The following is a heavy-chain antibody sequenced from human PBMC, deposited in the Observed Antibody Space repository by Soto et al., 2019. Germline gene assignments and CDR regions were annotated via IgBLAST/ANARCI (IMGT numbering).Heavy chain of an antibody. D-gene: IGHD2-15*01. CDR3: ARHAGGGRFYYGMDV. CDR2: IYYSGTT. J-gene: IGHJ6*02. V-gene: IGHV4-39*01. Sequence: PSETLSLTCTVSGGSISSSKCFWGWFRQPPGKGLEWIANIYYSGTTSYNPSLKSRIIISVDTSKNQFSLKLTAVTAADTAIYYCARHAGGGRFYYGMDVGGQGTTVTVS. CDR1: GGSISSSKCF.